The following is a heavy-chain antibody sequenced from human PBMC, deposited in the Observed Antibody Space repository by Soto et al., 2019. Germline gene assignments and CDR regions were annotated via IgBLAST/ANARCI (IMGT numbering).Heavy chain of an antibody. CDR3: ARDPGYNYAYYGMDV. D-gene: IGHD5-18*01. J-gene: IGHJ6*02. Sequence: GASVKVTCKTSGYDFSSSGISWVRQAPGQGLEWMGWISTYNGNTNYAQKFQGRVTMTTETSTSTAIMELRSLRSDDTTVYYCARDPGYNYAYYGMDVWG. CDR1: GYDFSSSG. V-gene: IGHV1-18*01. CDR2: ISTYNGNT.